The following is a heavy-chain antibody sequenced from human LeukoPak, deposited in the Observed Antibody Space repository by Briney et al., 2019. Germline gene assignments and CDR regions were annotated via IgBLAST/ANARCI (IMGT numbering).Heavy chain of an antibody. CDR1: GGSIDSSSYY. J-gene: IGHJ4*02. CDR3: ARDLTYYYGSGSSY. D-gene: IGHD3-10*01. CDR2: IYSGGST. V-gene: IGHV3-53*01. Sequence: ETLSLTCAVSGGSIDSSSYYWGWIRQPPGKGLEWVSVIYSGGSTYYADSVKGRFTISRDNSKNTLYLQMNSLRAEDTAVYYCARDLTYYYGSGSSYWGQGTLVTVSS.